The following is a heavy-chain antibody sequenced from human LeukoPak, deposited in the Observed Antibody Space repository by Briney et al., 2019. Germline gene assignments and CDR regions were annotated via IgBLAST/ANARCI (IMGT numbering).Heavy chain of an antibody. V-gene: IGHV3-30*18. J-gene: IGHJ6*02. CDR1: GFTFSSYG. Sequence: GGSLRLSCATSGFTFSSYGMHWVRQAPGKGLEWVAVISYDGSNKYYADSVKGRFTISRDNSKNTLYLQMNSLRAEDTAVYYCAKDRSIVVVVAATHGMDVWGQGTTVTVSS. D-gene: IGHD2-15*01. CDR2: ISYDGSNK. CDR3: AKDRSIVVVVAATHGMDV.